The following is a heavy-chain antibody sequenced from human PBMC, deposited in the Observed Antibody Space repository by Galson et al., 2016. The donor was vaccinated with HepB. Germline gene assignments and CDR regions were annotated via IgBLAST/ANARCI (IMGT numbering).Heavy chain of an antibody. J-gene: IGHJ5*02. CDR2: IYQTGTA. CDR1: GASISNNYW. V-gene: IGHV4-4*02. D-gene: IGHD2-2*01. CDR3: ARAAIIPGARMVFDP. Sequence: LSLTCAVSGASISNNYWWGWVRQSPEKGLEWIGEIYQTGTANYNPSFTRRATIAVDTSKNQISLRLDSVTAADTAVYYCARAAIIPGARMVFDPWGQGILVTVSS.